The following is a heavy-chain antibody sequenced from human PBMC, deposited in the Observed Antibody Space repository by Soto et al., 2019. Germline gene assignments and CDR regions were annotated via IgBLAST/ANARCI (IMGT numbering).Heavy chain of an antibody. D-gene: IGHD3-16*01. V-gene: IGHV1-46*01. CDR1: GYTFTSYY. CDR3: ASHRGGFDYYYGMDV. Sequence: ASVKVSCKASGYTFTSYYMHWVRQAPGQGLEWMGIINPSGGSTNYAQKFQGRVTITADKSTSTAYMELSSLRSEDTAVYYCASHRGGFDYYYGMDVWGQGTTVTVSS. J-gene: IGHJ6*02. CDR2: INPSGGST.